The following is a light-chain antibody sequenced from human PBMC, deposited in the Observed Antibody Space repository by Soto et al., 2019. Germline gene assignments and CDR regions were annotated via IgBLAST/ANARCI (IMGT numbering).Light chain of an antibody. CDR3: QQYENLPT. CDR1: QNIKNY. V-gene: IGKV1-33*01. Sequence: DLQKTQSPSCLSASVGHRFTITCQASQNIKNYLNWYKQQPGRAPQLLIYDASNLEAGVPSRLRGSGSGTDFPFTISSMQPEDIATYYCQQYENLPTFGQGTRLEIK. CDR2: DAS. J-gene: IGKJ5*01.